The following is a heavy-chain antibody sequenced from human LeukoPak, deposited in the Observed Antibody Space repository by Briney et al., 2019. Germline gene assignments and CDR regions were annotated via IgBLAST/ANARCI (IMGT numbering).Heavy chain of an antibody. CDR2: IYSGGRT. D-gene: IGHD6-6*01. CDR1: GFTVSSNY. V-gene: IGHV3-66*01. Sequence: HPGGSLRLSCAASGFTVSSNYMSWVRQAPGKGLEWVSVIYSGGRTYYADSVKGRFTISRDNSKNTLYLQMNSLRAEDTAVYYCAREAIGLYSSSSGIDYWGQGTLVTVSS. J-gene: IGHJ4*02. CDR3: AREAIGLYSSSSGIDY.